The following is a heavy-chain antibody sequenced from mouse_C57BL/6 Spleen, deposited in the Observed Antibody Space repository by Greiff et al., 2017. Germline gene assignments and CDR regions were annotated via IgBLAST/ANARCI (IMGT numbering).Heavy chain of an antibody. J-gene: IGHJ2*01. V-gene: IGHV1-55*01. CDR1: GYTFTSYW. CDR3: ARSVITTVVGDDY. Sequence: QVHVNQPGAELVKPGASVKMSCKASGYTFTSYWITWVKQRPGQGLEWIGDIYPGSGSTNYNEKFKSQATLTVDTSSSTAYMQLSSLTSEDSAVYYCARSVITTVVGDDYWGQGTTLTVSS. CDR2: IYPGSGST. D-gene: IGHD1-1*01.